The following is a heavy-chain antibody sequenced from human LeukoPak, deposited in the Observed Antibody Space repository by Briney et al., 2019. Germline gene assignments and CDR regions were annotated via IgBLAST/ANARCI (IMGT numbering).Heavy chain of an antibody. V-gene: IGHV4-39*07. CDR2: IYYSGST. CDR1: GGSISSSSYY. D-gene: IGHD4-17*01. CDR3: ARDLQNYGDYQALGY. J-gene: IGHJ4*02. Sequence: PSETLSLTCTVSGGSISSSSYYWGWIRQPPGKGLEWIGSIYYSGSTYYNPSLKSRVTISVDTSKNQFSLKLSSVTAADTAVYYCARDLQNYGDYQALGYWGQGTLVTVSS.